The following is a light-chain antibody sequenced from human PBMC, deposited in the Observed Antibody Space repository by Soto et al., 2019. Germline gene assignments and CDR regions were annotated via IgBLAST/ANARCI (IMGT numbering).Light chain of an antibody. CDR1: NIESKS. J-gene: IGLJ2*01. Sequence: SYELTQPPSVSVAPGQTARITCGGYNIESKSVHWYQQKPGQAPVLVVYADSDRPSGIPERFSGSNSGNTATLTISRVAAGDEADYYCQVYDSSSDRFGGGTQLTVL. CDR2: ADS. CDR3: QVYDSSSDR. V-gene: IGLV3-21*02.